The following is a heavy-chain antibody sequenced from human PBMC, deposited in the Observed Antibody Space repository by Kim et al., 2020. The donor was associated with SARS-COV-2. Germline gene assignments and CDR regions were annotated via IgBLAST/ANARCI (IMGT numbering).Heavy chain of an antibody. J-gene: IGHJ4*01. CDR1: GGSISSSSHY. CDR3: ARVYYYESSAYY. D-gene: IGHD3-22*01. V-gene: IGHV4-39*01. Sequence: SETLSLTCTVSGGSISSSSHYWGWIRQPPGKGLEWIGNIYYSGTTYYRPSLKSRVTMSVDTSKNQFSLRLSSVTAADTGVYYCARVYYYESSAYYW. CDR2: IYYSGTT.